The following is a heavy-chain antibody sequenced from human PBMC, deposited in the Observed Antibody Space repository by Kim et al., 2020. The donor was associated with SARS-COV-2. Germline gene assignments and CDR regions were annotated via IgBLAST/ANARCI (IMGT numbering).Heavy chain of an antibody. D-gene: IGHD1-26*01. CDR1: GFTFSSYA. V-gene: IGHV3-23*01. CDR3: AKPLRSGSSRPGDY. CDR2: ISGSGGST. J-gene: IGHJ4*02. Sequence: GGSLRLSCAASGFTFSSYAMSWVRQAPGKGLEWVSAISGSGGSTYYADSVKGRFTISRDNSKNTLYLQMNSLRAEDTAVYYCAKPLRSGSSRPGDYWGQGTLVTVSS.